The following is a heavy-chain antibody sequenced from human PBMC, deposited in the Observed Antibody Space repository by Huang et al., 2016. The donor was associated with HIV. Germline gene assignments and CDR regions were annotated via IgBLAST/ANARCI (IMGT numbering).Heavy chain of an antibody. CDR1: GGSISSSICY. D-gene: IGHD3-3*01. J-gene: IGHJ6*03. CDR3: TRSGVSSYYFRPAYSYVDV. Sequence: QLQLQESGPGVAKPSETLSLTCAVSGGSISSSICYWGWVRQPPGKGLEWMASMYYRGNTYDKSSLKSRVTISIDRSKNQFSLKLASVTAADTAVYYCTRSGVSSYYFRPAYSYVDVWGKGTTVTVS. CDR2: MYYRGNT. V-gene: IGHV4-39*01.